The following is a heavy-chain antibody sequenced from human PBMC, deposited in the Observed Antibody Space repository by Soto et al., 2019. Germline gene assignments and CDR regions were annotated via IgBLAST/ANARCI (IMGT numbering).Heavy chain of an antibody. J-gene: IGHJ4*02. CDR2: IYSGGAT. V-gene: IGHV3-66*01. D-gene: IGHD2-21*01. CDR1: GFTVSTNY. CDR3: GRGGEGLGSG. Sequence: GGSLRLSCAATGFTVSTNYMSWVRQAPGKGLEWVSVIYSGGATHYADSLKGRFTISRDNSKNTLYLQMNSLRVEDTAVYFCGRGGEGLGSGWGQGTQVPVSS.